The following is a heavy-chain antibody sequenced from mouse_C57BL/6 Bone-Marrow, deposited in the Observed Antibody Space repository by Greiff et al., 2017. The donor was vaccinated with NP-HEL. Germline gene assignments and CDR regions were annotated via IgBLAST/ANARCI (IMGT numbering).Heavy chain of an antibody. J-gene: IGHJ1*03. CDR3: ARGTSSYYSNWYFDV. CDR2: IDPEDGDT. V-gene: IGHV14-2*01. CDR1: GFNIKDYY. D-gene: IGHD2-5*01. Sequence: VQLQQSGAELVRPGASVKLSCTASGFNIKDYYMHWVKQRPEQGLEWIGRIDPEDGDTEYAPKFQGKATITADTSSNTAYLQLSSLTSEDTAVYYCARGTSSYYSNWYFDVWGTGTTVTVSS.